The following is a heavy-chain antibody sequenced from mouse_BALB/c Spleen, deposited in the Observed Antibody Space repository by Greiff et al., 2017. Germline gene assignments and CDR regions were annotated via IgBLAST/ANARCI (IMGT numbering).Heavy chain of an antibody. CDR3: ARHDFITTAHYFDY. Sequence: EVKVVESGGGLVKPGGSLKLSCAASGFTFSSYAMSWVRQTPEKRLEWVATISSGGSYTYYPDSVKGRFTISRDNAKNTLYLQMSSLRSEDTAMYYCARHDFITTAHYFDYWGQGTTLTVSS. CDR1: GFTFSSYA. CDR2: ISSGGSYT. J-gene: IGHJ2*01. D-gene: IGHD1-2*01. V-gene: IGHV5-9-3*01.